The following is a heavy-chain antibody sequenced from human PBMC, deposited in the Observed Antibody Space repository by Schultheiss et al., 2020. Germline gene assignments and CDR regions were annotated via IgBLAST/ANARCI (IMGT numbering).Heavy chain of an antibody. Sequence: SETLSLTCTVSGGSISSYYWSWIRQPPGKGLEWIGYIYYSGSTYYNPSLKSRVTISVDTSKNQFSLKLSSVTAADTAVYYCARLRGYSSSVPDYWGQGTPVTVSS. CDR1: GGSISSYY. D-gene: IGHD6-13*01. J-gene: IGHJ4*02. CDR2: IYYSGST. V-gene: IGHV4-59*08. CDR3: ARLRGYSSSVPDY.